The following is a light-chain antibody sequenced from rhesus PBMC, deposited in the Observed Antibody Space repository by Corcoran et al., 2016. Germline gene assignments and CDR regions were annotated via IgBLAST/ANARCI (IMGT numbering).Light chain of an antibody. CDR1: QSLLHSNGNTY. V-gene: IGKV2-72*01. CDR3: VQAIAFPLT. CDR2: GGS. J-gene: IGKJ4*01. Sequence: DIVMTQTPLSLPITPGEPASISCRSNQSLLHSNGNTYLHWYLQKPGQSPQLLIYGGSNRASGVPDRFSGSGSCTDFTLKISKVEAEDVGVYYCVQAIAFPLTFGGGTKVELK.